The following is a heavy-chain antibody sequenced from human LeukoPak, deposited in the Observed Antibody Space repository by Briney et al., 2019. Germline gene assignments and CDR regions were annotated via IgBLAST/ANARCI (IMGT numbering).Heavy chain of an antibody. Sequence: GGSLRLSCAASGFIVSSNYMGWVRQAPGKGLEWVSVIYSSGITYYPDSVKGRFTISRDGSKNTLFLQMNSLRAEDTAVYYCTRLAVAYFDSWGQGTLVTVSS. CDR3: TRLAVAYFDS. CDR2: IYSSGIT. CDR1: GFIVSSNY. D-gene: IGHD6-19*01. J-gene: IGHJ4*02. V-gene: IGHV3-66*04.